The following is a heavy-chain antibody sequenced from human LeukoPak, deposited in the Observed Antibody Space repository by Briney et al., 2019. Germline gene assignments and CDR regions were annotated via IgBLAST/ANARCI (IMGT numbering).Heavy chain of an antibody. CDR2: ISSSSSYI. J-gene: IGHJ5*02. V-gene: IGHV3-21*04. CDR3: ARGRSRARPPHKNSQDIVVVPAATPWFDP. Sequence: GGSLRLSCAASGFTFSSYSMNWVRQAPGKGLEWVSSISSSSSYIYYADSVKGRFTISRDNAKNSLYLQMNSLRAEDTAVYYCARGRSRARPPHKNSQDIVVVPAATPWFDPWGQGTLVTVSS. CDR1: GFTFSSYS. D-gene: IGHD2-2*01.